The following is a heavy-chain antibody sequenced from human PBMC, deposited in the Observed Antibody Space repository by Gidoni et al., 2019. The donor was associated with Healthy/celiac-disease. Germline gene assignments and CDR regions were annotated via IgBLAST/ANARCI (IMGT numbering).Heavy chain of an antibody. CDR1: GYPFTSYG. Sequence: QVQLVQSGAEVKKPGASVKVSCKASGYPFTSYGISWVRQAPGQGLEWMGWISAYNGNTNYAQKLQGRVTMTTDTSTSTAYMELRSLRSDDTAVYYCARDRGYCSGGSCYSGLIFRPDAFDIWAKGQWSPSLQ. CDR3: ARDRGYCSGGSCYSGLIFRPDAFDI. D-gene: IGHD2-15*01. V-gene: IGHV1-18*01. J-gene: IGHJ3*02. CDR2: ISAYNGNT.